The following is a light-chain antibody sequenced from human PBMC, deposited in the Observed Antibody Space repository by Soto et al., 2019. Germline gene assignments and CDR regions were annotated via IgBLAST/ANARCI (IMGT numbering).Light chain of an antibody. CDR1: QSVSSY. Sequence: EIVLTQSPATLSLSPGERATLSCRASQSVSSYVAWYQQKPGQAPRLLIYNASNRATGIPARFSGSGSGTDFTLTIRSLEPEDFAVYYCQQRNSWPPTFGGGTKVEIK. CDR2: NAS. J-gene: IGKJ4*01. V-gene: IGKV3-11*01. CDR3: QQRNSWPPT.